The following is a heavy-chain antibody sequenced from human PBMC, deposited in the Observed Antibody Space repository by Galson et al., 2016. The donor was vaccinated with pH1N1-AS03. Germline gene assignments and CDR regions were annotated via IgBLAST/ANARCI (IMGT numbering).Heavy chain of an antibody. CDR3: AHVDYGDYVGYFEY. V-gene: IGHV2-70*12. Sequence: PALVKPTQTLTLTCTFSGFSLNIGGMCMNWIRQPPGKALEWLALIAWDDDKYYSTSLKTRLTISKDIAKNQVVLTMTSMDPVDTATYYCAHVDYGDYVGYFEYWGQGTLVTVSS. D-gene: IGHD4-17*01. CDR1: GFSLNIGGMC. J-gene: IGHJ4*02. CDR2: IAWDDDK.